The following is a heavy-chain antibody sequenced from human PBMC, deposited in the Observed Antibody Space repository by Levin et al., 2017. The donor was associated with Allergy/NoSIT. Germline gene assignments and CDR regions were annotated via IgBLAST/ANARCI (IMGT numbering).Heavy chain of an antibody. D-gene: IGHD5-24*01. CDR3: AKALRDDGWPS. V-gene: IGHV1-46*01. J-gene: IGHJ5*02. Sequence: ASVKVSCKASGYTFTTSYIHWLRQAPGQGLEWMGLISPNGGDTRYGENFQGRVTMTRDMSTTTVHMELSSLKLDDTAMYYCAKALRDDGWPSWGQGTPVTVSS. CDR1: GYTFTTSY. CDR2: ISPNGGDT.